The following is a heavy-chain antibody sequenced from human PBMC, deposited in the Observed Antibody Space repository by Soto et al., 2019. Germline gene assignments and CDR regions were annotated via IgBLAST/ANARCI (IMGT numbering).Heavy chain of an antibody. CDR3: ARDRPEAGRSVFDY. D-gene: IGHD6-19*01. J-gene: IGHJ4*02. V-gene: IGHV1-18*01. Sequence: ASVKVSCKASGYRFNSYGISWVRQAPGQGLEWMGWISTYNGNTHYAQKFQGRVTMTTDTSTTTAYMELRSLRSDDTAVYYCARDRPEAGRSVFDYWGQGTLVTVSS. CDR2: ISTYNGNT. CDR1: GYRFNSYG.